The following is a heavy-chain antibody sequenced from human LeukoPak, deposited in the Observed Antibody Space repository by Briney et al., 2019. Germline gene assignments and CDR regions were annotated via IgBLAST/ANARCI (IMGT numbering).Heavy chain of an antibody. D-gene: IGHD3-10*01. V-gene: IGHV3-21*01. CDR2: VSSSSSYI. Sequence: GGSLKLSCAASGFTFSGYTVTWVRQAPGKGLEWVSSVSSSSSYIYYADSVKGRFTISRDNAKNSLYLQMNSLRAEDTAVYYCAKNFGDDFNCWGQGTLVTVSS. J-gene: IGHJ4*02. CDR1: GFTFSGYT. CDR3: AKNFGDDFNC.